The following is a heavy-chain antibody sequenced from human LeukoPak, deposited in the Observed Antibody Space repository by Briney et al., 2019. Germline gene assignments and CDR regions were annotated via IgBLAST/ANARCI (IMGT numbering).Heavy chain of an antibody. V-gene: IGHV4-59*01. CDR3: ASSMYSSSSPDY. D-gene: IGHD6-6*01. Sequence: SSEILSLTCTVSGGSISSYYWSWIRQPPGKGLEWIGYIYYSGSTNYNPSLKSRVTISVDTSKNQFSLKLSSVTAADTAVYYCASSMYSSSSPDYWGQGTLVTVSS. J-gene: IGHJ4*02. CDR2: IYYSGST. CDR1: GGSISSYY.